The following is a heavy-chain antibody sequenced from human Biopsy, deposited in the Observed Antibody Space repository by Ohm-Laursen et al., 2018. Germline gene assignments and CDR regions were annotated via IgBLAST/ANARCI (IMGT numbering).Heavy chain of an antibody. J-gene: IGHJ4*02. CDR1: GFTFSKYA. CDR2: ISGSGGAT. Sequence: SLRLSCAASGFTFSKYAMSWVRQAPGKGLEWVSSISGSGGATFYADSVKGRFTISRDSSKNTLHLQMNSLRAEDTAVYYCAKDQGYYYDRSVYYYFDYWGQGTLVTVSS. CDR3: AKDQGYYYDRSVYYYFDY. D-gene: IGHD3-22*01. V-gene: IGHV3-23*01.